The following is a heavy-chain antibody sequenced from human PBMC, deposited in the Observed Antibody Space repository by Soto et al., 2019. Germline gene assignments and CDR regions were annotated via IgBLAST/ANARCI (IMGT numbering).Heavy chain of an antibody. V-gene: IGHV4-31*03. CDR3: ARGGYGSGLNYYYYYMDV. CDR2: IYYSGST. D-gene: IGHD3-10*01. Sequence: PSETLSLTCTVSGGSISSVGYYWSWIRQHPGKGLEWIGYIYYSGSTYYNPSLKSRVTISVDTSKNQFSLKLSSVTAADTAVYYCARGGYGSGLNYYYYYMDVWGKGTTVTVSS. CDR1: GGSISSVGYY. J-gene: IGHJ6*03.